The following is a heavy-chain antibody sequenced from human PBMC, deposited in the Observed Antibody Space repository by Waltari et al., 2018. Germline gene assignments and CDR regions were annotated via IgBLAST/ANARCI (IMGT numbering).Heavy chain of an antibody. V-gene: IGHV3-21*01. CDR3: ARCSGSSLDAFDI. CDR1: GFTFSSYS. J-gene: IGHJ3*02. D-gene: IGHD1-26*01. Sequence: EVQLVESGGGLVKPGGSLRLSCAASGFTFSSYSMNWVRQAPGKGLEWVSSISSSSSYIYYADSVKGRFTISRDNAKNSLYLQMNSLRAEDTAVYYCARCSGSSLDAFDIWGQGTMVTVSS. CDR2: ISSSSSYI.